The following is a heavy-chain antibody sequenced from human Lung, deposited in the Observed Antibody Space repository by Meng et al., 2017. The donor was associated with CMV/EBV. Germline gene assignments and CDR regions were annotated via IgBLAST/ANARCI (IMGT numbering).Heavy chain of an antibody. CDR1: GYSIGSGYF. Sequence: GSLRLXCSVSGYSIGSGYFWGWIRQPPGKGLEWVGSIYHSGSTYHNPSLKSRVTISADSPRNQFSLKLISVTAADTAAYYCARMGARGGNSLIDYWGQGTLLTVSS. CDR3: ARMGARGGNSLIDY. D-gene: IGHD4-23*01. J-gene: IGHJ4*02. V-gene: IGHV4-38-2*02. CDR2: IYHSGST.